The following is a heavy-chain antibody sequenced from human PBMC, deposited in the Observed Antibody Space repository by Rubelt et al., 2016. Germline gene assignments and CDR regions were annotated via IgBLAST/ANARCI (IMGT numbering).Heavy chain of an antibody. D-gene: IGHD6-19*01. CDR3: ARDGYSSGWYEN. Sequence: GGTFSSYAISWVRQAPGQGLEWMGRIIPILGIANYAQKFQGRVTITADKSTSTAYMELRSLRSDDTAVYYCARDGYSSGWYENWGQGTLVTVSS. CDR1: GGTFSSYA. CDR2: IIPILGIA. J-gene: IGHJ4*02. V-gene: IGHV1-69*04.